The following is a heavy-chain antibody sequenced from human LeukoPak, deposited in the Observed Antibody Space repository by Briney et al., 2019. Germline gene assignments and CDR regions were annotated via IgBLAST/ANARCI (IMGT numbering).Heavy chain of an antibody. D-gene: IGHD6-19*01. CDR2: ISGSGGST. CDR1: GFTFSSYG. J-gene: IGHJ4*02. Sequence: GRSLRLSCEVSGFTFSSYGMSWVRQAPGRGLEWVSSISGSGGSTNYADSVKGRFTISRDNSENTLYLQMNTLRAEDTAVYYCAKEGSSGWTRSFDYWGQGTLVTVSS. CDR3: AKEGSSGWTRSFDY. V-gene: IGHV3-23*01.